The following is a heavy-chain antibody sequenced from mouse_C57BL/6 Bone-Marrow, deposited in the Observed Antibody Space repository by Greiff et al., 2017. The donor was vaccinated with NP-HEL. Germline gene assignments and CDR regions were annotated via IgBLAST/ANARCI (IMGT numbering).Heavy chain of an antibody. CDR3: ARDDGYYFYAMDY. CDR1: GYTFTSYT. CDR2: INPSSGYT. J-gene: IGHJ4*01. Sequence: QVQLQQSGAELARPGASVKMSCKASGYTFTSYTMHWVKQRPGQGLEWIGYINPSSGYTKYNQKFKDKATLTADKSSSTAYMQLSSLTSEDSAVYYCARDDGYYFYAMDYWGQGTSVTVSS. D-gene: IGHD2-3*01. V-gene: IGHV1-4*01.